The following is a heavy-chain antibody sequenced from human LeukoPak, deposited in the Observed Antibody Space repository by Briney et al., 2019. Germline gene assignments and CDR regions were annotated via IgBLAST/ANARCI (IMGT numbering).Heavy chain of an antibody. Sequence: GGSLRLSCAASGFTVSSNYMSWVRQAPGKGLEWVSVIYSGGSTYYADSVKGRFTISRDNSKNTLYLQMNSLRAEDTAVYYCASLGSGSYHIPDAFDIWGQGTMVTVSS. J-gene: IGHJ3*02. D-gene: IGHD3-10*01. CDR2: IYSGGST. CDR3: ASLGSGSYHIPDAFDI. V-gene: IGHV3-66*01. CDR1: GFTVSSNY.